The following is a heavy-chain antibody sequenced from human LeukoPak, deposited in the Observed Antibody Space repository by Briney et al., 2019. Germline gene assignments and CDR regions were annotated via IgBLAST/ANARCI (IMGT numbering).Heavy chain of an antibody. CDR3: AKAGYCSSISCYSYFDY. CDR1: GFTFSSYG. D-gene: IGHD2-2*01. V-gene: IGHV3-30*02. CDR2: IRYDGSNK. Sequence: GGSLRLSCAASGFTFSSYGMHWVRQAPGKGLEWVAFIRYDGSNKYYADSVKGRFTISRDNSKNTLYLQMNSLRAEDTAVYYCAKAGYCSSISCYSYFDYWGQGTLVTVSS. J-gene: IGHJ4*02.